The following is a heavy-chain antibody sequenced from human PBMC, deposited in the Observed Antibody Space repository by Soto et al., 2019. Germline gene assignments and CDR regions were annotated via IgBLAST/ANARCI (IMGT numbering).Heavy chain of an antibody. CDR3: ARDMTAMPDLYYYYGMDV. CDR2: IYYSGST. Sequence: SETLSLTCTVSGGSVSSGSYYWSWIRQPPGKGLEWIGYIYYSGSTNYNPSLKSRVTISVDTSKNQFSLKLSSVTAADTAVYYCARDMTAMPDLYYYYGMDVWGQGTTVTVSS. D-gene: IGHD2-2*01. CDR1: GGSVSSGSYY. V-gene: IGHV4-61*01. J-gene: IGHJ6*02.